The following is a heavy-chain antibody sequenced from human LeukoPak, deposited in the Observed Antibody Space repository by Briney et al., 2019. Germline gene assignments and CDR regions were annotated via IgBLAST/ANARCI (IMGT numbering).Heavy chain of an antibody. CDR2: IYYTGNT. CDR3: ARVGLHSGSYYWSDP. J-gene: IGHJ5*02. Sequence: SQTLSLTCTVSGDSISSGDYYWSWIRQPPGKGLEWIGYIYYTGNTYYNPSLKSRVTISADTSKNQFSLKLTSVTAADTAVYYCARVGLHSGSYYWSDPWGQGTLVTVSS. V-gene: IGHV4-30-4*08. D-gene: IGHD1-26*01. CDR1: GDSISSGDYY.